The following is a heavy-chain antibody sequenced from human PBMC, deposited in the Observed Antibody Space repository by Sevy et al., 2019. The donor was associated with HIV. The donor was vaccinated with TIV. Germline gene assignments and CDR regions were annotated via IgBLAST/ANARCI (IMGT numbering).Heavy chain of an antibody. CDR3: VKAGGTGTTWFDP. Sequence: GGSLRLSCSASGFTFSSYAMHWVRQAPGKGREYVSAISSNGGSTYYADSVKGRFTISRDNSKNTLYLQMSSLRAEDTAVYYCVKAGGTGTTWFDPWGQGTLVTVSS. J-gene: IGHJ5*02. CDR2: ISSNGGST. CDR1: GFTFSSYA. V-gene: IGHV3-64D*06. D-gene: IGHD1-1*01.